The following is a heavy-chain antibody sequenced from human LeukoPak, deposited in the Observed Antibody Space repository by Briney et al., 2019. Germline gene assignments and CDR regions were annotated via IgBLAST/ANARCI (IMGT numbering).Heavy chain of an antibody. D-gene: IGHD1-14*01. Sequence: GGSLRLSCVASGFAVGSNYMSWVRQAPGKGLEWVSLIYSGGAIRYADSVKGRFTISRDSSKNTLFLQMNDLTVEDTARYYCARRPGNWGQGTLVTVSS. CDR1: GFAVGSNY. CDR3: ARRPGN. J-gene: IGHJ4*02. CDR2: IYSGGAI. V-gene: IGHV3-53*01.